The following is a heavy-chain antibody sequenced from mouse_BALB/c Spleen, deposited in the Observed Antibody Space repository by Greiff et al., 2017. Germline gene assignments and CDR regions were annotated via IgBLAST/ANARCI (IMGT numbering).Heavy chain of an antibody. D-gene: IGHD2-4*01. CDR1: GYSFTDYI. CDR2: INPYYGST. CDR3: ARHYDVEVYAMDY. J-gene: IGHJ4*01. V-gene: IGHV1-39*01. Sequence: VQLKQTGPELVKPGASVKISCKASGYSFTDYIMLWVKQSHGKSLEWIGNINPYYGSTSYNLKFKGKATLTVDKSSSTAYMQLNSLTSEDSAVYDCARHYDVEVYAMDYWGQGTSVTVSS.